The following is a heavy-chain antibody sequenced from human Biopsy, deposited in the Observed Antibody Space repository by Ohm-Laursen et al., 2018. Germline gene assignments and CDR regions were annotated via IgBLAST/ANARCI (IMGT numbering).Heavy chain of an antibody. J-gene: IGHJ3*01. D-gene: IGHD3-22*01. CDR2: IYSGGDT. CDR3: ANWNYYYDSSGPPAFDV. Sequence: SLRLSCAAPGFTVYNNYMTWVRQAPGKGLEWVSLIYSGGDTRYADSVKGRFTISRDSSKNTLYLQMSSLRAEDTAVYYCANWNYYYDSSGPPAFDVWGQGTMVTVSS. CDR1: GFTVYNNY. V-gene: IGHV3-66*01.